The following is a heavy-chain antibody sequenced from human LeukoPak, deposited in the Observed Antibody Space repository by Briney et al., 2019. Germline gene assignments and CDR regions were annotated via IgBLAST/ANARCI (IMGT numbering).Heavy chain of an antibody. D-gene: IGHD3-10*01. V-gene: IGHV1-18*01. Sequence: GASVKVSCKASGYTFTSYGISWVRQAPGQGLEWMGWISAYNGNTNYAQKLQGRVTMTTDTSTSTAYMELRSLRSDDTAVYYCARDLDAGSTTSGMAFDIWGQGTMVTVSS. CDR1: GYTFTSYG. CDR2: ISAYNGNT. J-gene: IGHJ3*02. CDR3: ARDLDAGSTTSGMAFDI.